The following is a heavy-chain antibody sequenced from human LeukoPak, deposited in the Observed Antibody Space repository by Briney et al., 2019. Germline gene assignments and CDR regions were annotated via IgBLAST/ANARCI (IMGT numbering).Heavy chain of an antibody. Sequence: GGSLRLSCAASGFTFSSYEMNWVRQAPGKGLEWVSYISSSGSTIYYADSVKGRFTISRDNDKNSLYLQMNSLRAEDTAVYYCARFVGAAAIDYWGQGTLVTVSS. D-gene: IGHD6-13*01. V-gene: IGHV3-48*03. J-gene: IGHJ4*02. CDR1: GFTFSSYE. CDR3: ARFVGAAAIDY. CDR2: ISSSGSTI.